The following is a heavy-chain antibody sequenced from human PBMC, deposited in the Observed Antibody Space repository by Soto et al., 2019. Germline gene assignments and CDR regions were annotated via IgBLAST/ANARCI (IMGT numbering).Heavy chain of an antibody. CDR2: ISAYNGDT. V-gene: IGHV1-18*04. CDR3: ARVALAFLSNRKFDL. CDR1: CYTFNYYA. Sequence: ASVXVSFKASCYTFNYYAIMFILQAPGQGPEWMGWISAYNGDTNYALKLQDRLTMTTDTSTSTAFMELRSLTSDDTAVYYCARVALAFLSNRKFDLWGQGTMVT. J-gene: IGHJ4*02. D-gene: IGHD2-8*01.